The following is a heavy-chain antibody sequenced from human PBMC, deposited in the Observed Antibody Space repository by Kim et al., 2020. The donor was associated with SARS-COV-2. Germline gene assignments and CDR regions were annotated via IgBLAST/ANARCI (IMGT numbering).Heavy chain of an antibody. J-gene: IGHJ4*02. CDR3: AREGTTMGRGVIGPYFDY. D-gene: IGHD3-10*01. V-gene: IGHV3-30*01. Sequence: NGRFTISSGNYKNTMYLQMNSLSAEDTAVYYCAREGTTMGRGVIGPYFDYWGQGTLVTVSS.